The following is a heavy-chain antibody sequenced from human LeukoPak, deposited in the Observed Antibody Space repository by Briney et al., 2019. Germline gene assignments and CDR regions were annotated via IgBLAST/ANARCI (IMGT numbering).Heavy chain of an antibody. CDR1: GFTFSDYY. CDR3: ARRVVTAIRDAFDI. Sequence: PGGSLRLSCAASGFTFSDYYMNWIRQAPGKGLEWVSYISSSGSTIYYADSVKGRFTISRDNAKNSLYLQMNSLRAEDTAVYYCARRVVTAIRDAFDIWGQGTMVTVSS. V-gene: IGHV3-11*01. D-gene: IGHD2-21*02. CDR2: ISSSGSTI. J-gene: IGHJ3*02.